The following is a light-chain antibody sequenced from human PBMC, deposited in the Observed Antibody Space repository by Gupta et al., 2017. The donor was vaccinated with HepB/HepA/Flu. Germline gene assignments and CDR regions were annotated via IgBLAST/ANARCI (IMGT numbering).Light chain of an antibody. CDR2: GSF. Sequence: EIVMTQSPVTLSVSPGERATLSCRASQRMSTNLAWYQQKPGQAPSVLIDGSFTRATGIPARFSGSGSGTEFTLTISSLQSEDFAGYFGQQYNNWPLTFGGGTKVEIK. J-gene: IGKJ4*01. CDR1: QRMSTN. V-gene: IGKV3-15*01. CDR3: QQYNNWPLT.